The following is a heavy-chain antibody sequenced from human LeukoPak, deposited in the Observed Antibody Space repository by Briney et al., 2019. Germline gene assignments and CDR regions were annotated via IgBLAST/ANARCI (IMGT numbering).Heavy chain of an antibody. D-gene: IGHD2-15*01. Sequence: GGSLRLSCAASGFTFGDSYMSWIRQVPGKGLEWVSSISSGSTYIYNADSVQGRFTISRDNAKNSLFLLVNSRRAEDTAVYYCARDSRRLLPDPIDYWGQGTLVTVSS. V-gene: IGHV3-11*04. CDR2: ISSGSTYI. CDR1: GFTFGDSY. J-gene: IGHJ4*02. CDR3: ARDSRRLLPDPIDY.